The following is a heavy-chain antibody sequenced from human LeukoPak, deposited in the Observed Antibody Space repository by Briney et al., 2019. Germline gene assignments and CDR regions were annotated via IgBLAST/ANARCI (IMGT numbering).Heavy chain of an antibody. CDR3: AGLEGRYSTDWFYFFDY. CDR2: MYLGGTT. J-gene: IGHJ4*02. CDR1: GFTFSSYW. D-gene: IGHD6-19*01. Sequence: GSLRLSCAASGFTFSSYWMNWLRQPPGKGLEWIGEMYLGGTTNFNPSLKSRVTILIDKSKNQLSLQLTSVTAADTAVYYCAGLEGRYSTDWFYFFDYWGQGALVTVSS. V-gene: IGHV4-4*02.